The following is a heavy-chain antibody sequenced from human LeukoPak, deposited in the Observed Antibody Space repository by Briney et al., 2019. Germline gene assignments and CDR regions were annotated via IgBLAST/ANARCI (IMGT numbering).Heavy chain of an antibody. CDR3: ARRREQLWLPYYYYGMDV. J-gene: IGHJ6*02. D-gene: IGHD5-18*01. Sequence: PSETLSLTCAVYGGSFSGYYWSWIRQPPGKGLEWIGEINHSGSTNYNPSLKSRVTISVDTSKNQFSLKLSSVTAADTAVYYCARRREQLWLPYYYYGMDVWGQGTTVTVSS. V-gene: IGHV4-34*01. CDR2: INHSGST. CDR1: GGSFSGYY.